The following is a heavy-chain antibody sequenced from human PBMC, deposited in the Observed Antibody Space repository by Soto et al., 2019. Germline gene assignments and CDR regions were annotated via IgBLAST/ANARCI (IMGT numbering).Heavy chain of an antibody. CDR3: ARVPGHKNSRGDH. D-gene: IGHD3-10*01. J-gene: IGHJ4*02. Sequence: QVQLVQSGAEVKKPGASVSVSCRASGYTFTHYFIHWVRRAPGQGLEWMGFINPKSGDTNYAQKFRGRVTMTRDASTNTVNMELSSLTSDDTAVYYCARVPGHKNSRGDHWGQGPSITVSS. CDR1: GYTFTHYF. V-gene: IGHV1-2*02. CDR2: INPKSGDT.